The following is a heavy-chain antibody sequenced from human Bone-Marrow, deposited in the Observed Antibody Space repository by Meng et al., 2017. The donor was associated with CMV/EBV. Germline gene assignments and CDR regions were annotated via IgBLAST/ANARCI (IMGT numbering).Heavy chain of an antibody. CDR2: IYYSGST. CDR1: GHSMSSNYY. CDR3: ARAPMVRGAPFDY. Sequence: SETLSLTCIVSGHSMSSNYYWGWIRQPPGKGLEWIGYIYYSGSTNYNPSLKSRVTISVDTSKNQFSLKLSSVTAADTAVYYCARAPMVRGAPFDYWGQGTLVTVSS. V-gene: IGHV4-59*01. D-gene: IGHD3-10*01. J-gene: IGHJ4*02.